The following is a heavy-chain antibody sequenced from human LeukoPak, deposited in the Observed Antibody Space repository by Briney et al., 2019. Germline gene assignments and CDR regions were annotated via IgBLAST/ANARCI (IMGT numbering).Heavy chain of an antibody. CDR1: GGSISSYY. D-gene: IGHD2-2*02. V-gene: IGHV4-4*07. CDR2: IYTSGST. J-gene: IGHJ4*02. CDR3: ARAYCSSTSCYIFDY. Sequence: KPSETLSLTCTVSGGSISSYYWSWIRQPAGEGPEWIGRIYTSGSTNYNPSLKSRVTMSVDTSKNQFSLKLSSVTAADTAVYYCARAYCSSTSCYIFDYWGQGTLVTVSS.